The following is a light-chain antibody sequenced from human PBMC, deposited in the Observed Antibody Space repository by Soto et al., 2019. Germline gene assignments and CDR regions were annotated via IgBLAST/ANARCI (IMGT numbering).Light chain of an antibody. Sequence: EIVLTQSPGTLSLSPGERATLSCRASQSVSSSYLAWHQQKPGQAPRLLLYGASSRATGIPDRFSGSGSGTDFTLTISRLEPEDFAVYYCQQYGSSPTFGGGTKVEIK. J-gene: IGKJ4*01. V-gene: IGKV3-20*01. CDR1: QSVSSSY. CDR2: GAS. CDR3: QQYGSSPT.